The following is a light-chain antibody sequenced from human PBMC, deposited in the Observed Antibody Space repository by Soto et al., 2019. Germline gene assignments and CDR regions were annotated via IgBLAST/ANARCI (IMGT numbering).Light chain of an antibody. CDR1: QKIHNF. Sequence: DIQMTQSPSSLSASLGDRVTVTCRTSQKIHNFVSWYQQKPGQAPKLLIFLASTLESGVSSRFGGSGSGTDFTLTISSPQPEDFATYYCQQSFSNPRTFGGGTKVEIQ. V-gene: IGKV1-39*01. CDR2: LAS. J-gene: IGKJ4*01. CDR3: QQSFSNPRT.